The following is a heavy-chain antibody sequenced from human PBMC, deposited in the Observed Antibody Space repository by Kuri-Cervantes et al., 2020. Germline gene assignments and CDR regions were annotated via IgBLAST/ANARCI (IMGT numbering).Heavy chain of an antibody. CDR3: ARDLEWELPSHDAFVI. J-gene: IGHJ3*02. V-gene: IGHV3-48*02. CDR2: IISSSSTI. Sequence: WESLCLSCAASGFTFSSYSMSWVRQAPGKGLEWVSYIISSSSTIYYADSVKRRFTISRDNAKNSLYLQMNSLTDEDTAVYYCARDLEWELPSHDAFVIWGQGTMVTVSS. D-gene: IGHD1-26*01. CDR1: GFTFSSYS.